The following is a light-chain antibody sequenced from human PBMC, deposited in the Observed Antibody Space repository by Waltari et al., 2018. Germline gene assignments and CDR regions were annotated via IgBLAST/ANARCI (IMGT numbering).Light chain of an antibody. CDR2: ASS. CDR3: QQYHTYPWT. Sequence: AIRMTQSPASLSASTGDRVTISCRASQGVSTYLAWYQQKPGKDPSLLIYASSTLESGVPSKFSGSGSGTDFTLTISCLQSEDFATYYCQQYHTYPWTFGQGTKVEI. V-gene: IGKV1-8*01. CDR1: QGVSTY. J-gene: IGKJ1*01.